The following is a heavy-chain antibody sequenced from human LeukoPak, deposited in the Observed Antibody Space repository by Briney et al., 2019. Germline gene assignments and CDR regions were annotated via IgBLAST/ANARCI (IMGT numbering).Heavy chain of an antibody. V-gene: IGHV3-66*01. CDR3: ARESDYYGSGSQ. CDR1: GFTVSSNY. Sequence: GGSLRLSCAASGFTVSSNYMSWVRQAPGKGLERVSIIYSGGSTYYADSVKGRFTISRDNSNNTLYLQMNSLRAEDTAVYYCARESDYYGSGSQWGQGTLVIVSS. CDR2: IYSGGST. D-gene: IGHD3-10*01. J-gene: IGHJ4*02.